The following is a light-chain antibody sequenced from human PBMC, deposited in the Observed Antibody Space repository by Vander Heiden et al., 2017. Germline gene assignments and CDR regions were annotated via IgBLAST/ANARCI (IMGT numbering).Light chain of an antibody. Sequence: QSSLTQPASVSGAPGQSITISCTGSSSDIGGYNYVSWYQQHPGKAPKLMIHEVSDRPSGVPNRFSGSKSGNTASLTISGLQAEDEADYYCCSYTSSSTLVVFGTGTKVTVL. CDR2: EVS. V-gene: IGLV2-14*01. J-gene: IGLJ2*01. CDR1: SSDIGGYNY. CDR3: CSYTSSSTLVV.